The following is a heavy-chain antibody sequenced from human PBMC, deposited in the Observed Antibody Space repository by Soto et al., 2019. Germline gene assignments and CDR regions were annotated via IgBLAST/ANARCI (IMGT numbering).Heavy chain of an antibody. CDR1: GGSISSYY. D-gene: IGHD5-12*01. Sequence: TLSLTCTVSGGSISSYYWSWIRQPPGKGLEWIGSIYYSGSTYYNPSLKSRVTISVDTSKNQFSLKLSSVTAADTAVYYCATSGYTQEFDYWGQGTLVTVSS. CDR2: IYYSGST. V-gene: IGHV4-59*05. CDR3: ATSGYTQEFDY. J-gene: IGHJ4*02.